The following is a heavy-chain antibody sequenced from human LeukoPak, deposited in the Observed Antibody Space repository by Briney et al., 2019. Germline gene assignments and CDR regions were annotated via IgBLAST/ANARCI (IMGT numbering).Heavy chain of an antibody. CDR1: GFTFSSYG. V-gene: IGHV3-30*02. Sequence: GGSLRLSCAASGFTFSSYGMHWVRQAPGKGLEWVAFIRYDGSNKYYADSVKGRFTISRDNSKNTLYLQMNSLRAGDTAVYYCAKDRSGGYSYGHIDYWGQGTLVTVSS. CDR2: IRYDGSNK. D-gene: IGHD5-18*01. CDR3: AKDRSGGYSYGHIDY. J-gene: IGHJ4*02.